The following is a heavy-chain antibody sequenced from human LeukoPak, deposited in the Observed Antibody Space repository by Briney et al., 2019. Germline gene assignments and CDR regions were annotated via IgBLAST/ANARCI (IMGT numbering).Heavy chain of an antibody. Sequence: SETLSLTCTVSGGSISSYYWSWLRQPPGKGLEWIGYIYTSGSTNYNPSLKSRVTISVDTSKNQFSLKLSSVTAADTAVYYCARRSRDCSSTSCFDWFDPWGQGTLVTVSS. D-gene: IGHD2-2*01. CDR1: GGSISSYY. V-gene: IGHV4-4*09. CDR2: IYTSGST. J-gene: IGHJ5*02. CDR3: ARRSRDCSSTSCFDWFDP.